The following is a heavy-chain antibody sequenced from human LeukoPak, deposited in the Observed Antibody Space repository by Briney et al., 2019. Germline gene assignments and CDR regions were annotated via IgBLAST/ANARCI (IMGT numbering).Heavy chain of an antibody. V-gene: IGHV4-59*01. D-gene: IGHD4-17*01. CDR2: IYYSGST. Sequence: SETLSLTCTVSGVSISSYYWSWIRQPPGKGLEWMGNIYYSGSTNYNPSLKSRVTISVDTSKNQFSLKLSSVTAADTAVYYCARTYGDSLSFDYWGQGTLVTVSS. J-gene: IGHJ4*02. CDR1: GVSISSYY. CDR3: ARTYGDSLSFDY.